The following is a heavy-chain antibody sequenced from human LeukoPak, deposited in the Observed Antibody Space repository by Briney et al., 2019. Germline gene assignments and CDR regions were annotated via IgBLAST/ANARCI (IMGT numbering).Heavy chain of an antibody. CDR1: GFTFNNYA. CDR3: AREVEGFDI. V-gene: IGHV3-64*01. J-gene: IGHJ3*02. Sequence: GGSLRLSCKASGFTFNNYALHWVRQAPGKGLEYVSAISTDGGSTYYGNSVGGRFTISRDNSKNTLYLQMNSLRAEDTAVYYCAREVEGFDIWGQGTMVTVSS. CDR2: ISTDGGST.